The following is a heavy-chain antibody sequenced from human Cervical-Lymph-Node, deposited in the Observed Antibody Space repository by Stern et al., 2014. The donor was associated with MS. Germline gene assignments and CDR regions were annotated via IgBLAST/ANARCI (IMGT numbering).Heavy chain of an antibody. V-gene: IGHV1-2*02. D-gene: IGHD2-21*01. CDR2: INPNSGGT. CDR1: GYTFTTYY. CDR3: ARLIQGY. J-gene: IGHJ4*02. Sequence: QLVQSGAEVKKPGASVKVSCKASGYTFTTYYMHWVRQAPGQGLEWMGRINPNSGGTSYAQKFQDRVTLTRDTSVNTVYMELSNLRSDDTAVYYCARLIQGYWGQGTLVTVSS.